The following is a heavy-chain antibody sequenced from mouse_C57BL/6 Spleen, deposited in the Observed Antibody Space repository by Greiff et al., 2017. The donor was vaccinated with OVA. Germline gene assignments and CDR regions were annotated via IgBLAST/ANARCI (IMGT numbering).Heavy chain of an antibody. J-gene: IGHJ2*01. Sequence: QVQLQQPGAELVMPGASVKLSCKASGYTFTSYWMHWVKQRPGQGLEWIGEIDPSDSYTNYNQKFKGKSTLTVDKSSSKAYMPLSSLTSEDAAVYYCARSGYYFDYWGQGTTLTVSS. CDR2: IDPSDSYT. CDR1: GYTFTSYW. CDR3: ARSGYYFDY. V-gene: IGHV1-69*01. D-gene: IGHD1-3*01.